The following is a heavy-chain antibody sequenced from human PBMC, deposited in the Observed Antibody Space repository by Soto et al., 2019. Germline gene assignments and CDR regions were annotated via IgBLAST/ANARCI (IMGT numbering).Heavy chain of an antibody. Sequence: TXETLYVTCTVAGCTSSSSSYCWGWIRQSPGKGLEWIGSIYYSGSTYYNPSLKSRGTISVDTSKNQFSLKLSSVTAADTAVYYGARHEGGDYAPFDYWGQGTLVPVS. J-gene: IGHJ4*02. CDR2: IYYSGST. D-gene: IGHD4-17*01. CDR3: ARHEGGDYAPFDY. V-gene: IGHV4-39*01. CDR1: GCTSSSSSYC.